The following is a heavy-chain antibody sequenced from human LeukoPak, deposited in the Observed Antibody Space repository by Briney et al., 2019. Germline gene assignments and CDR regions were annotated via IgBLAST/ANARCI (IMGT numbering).Heavy chain of an antibody. CDR2: IYYRGST. V-gene: IGHV4-59*08. Sequence: SETLSLTCTVSGGSSSSYYWSWIRQPPGKGLEWIGYIYYRGSTNYNPSLKSRVTISVDTSKNQFSLKLSSVTAADTAVYYCARLGSSSWYVRGYFDYWGQGTLVTVSS. CDR3: ARLGSSSWYVRGYFDY. CDR1: GGSSSSYY. J-gene: IGHJ4*02. D-gene: IGHD6-13*01.